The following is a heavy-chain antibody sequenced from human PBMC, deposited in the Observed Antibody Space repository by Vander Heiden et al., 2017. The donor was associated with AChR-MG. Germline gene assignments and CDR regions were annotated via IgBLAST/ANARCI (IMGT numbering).Heavy chain of an antibody. CDR2: ISAWKCDT. J-gene: IGHJ4*02. CDR1: GYTFTNYV. Sequence: QVQLFQSGAEVMKPGASLMVSCKASGYTFTNYVTSRVRQAPGQALEWMGWISAWKCDTEYAQKVQDRVTVTTDTPKRTAYMELRSLRPDDTAVYYCARDKRRPVSRFVRGPDETDFDYWGQGTLGTVAS. D-gene: IGHD2-15*01. CDR3: ARDKRRPVSRFVRGPDETDFDY. V-gene: IGHV1-18*01.